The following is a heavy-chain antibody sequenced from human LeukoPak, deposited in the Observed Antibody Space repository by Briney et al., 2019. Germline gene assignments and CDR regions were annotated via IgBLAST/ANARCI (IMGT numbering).Heavy chain of an antibody. CDR2: INAGNGNT. J-gene: IGHJ5*02. Sequence: ASVKVSCKASGYTFTSYAMHWVRQAPGQRLEWMGCINAGNGNTKYSQKFQGRVTITRDTSASTAYMELSSLRSEDTAVYYCARSPRRFGEFQDWFDPWGQGTLVTVSS. CDR3: ARSPRRFGEFQDWFDP. CDR1: GYTFTSYA. V-gene: IGHV1-3*01. D-gene: IGHD3-10*01.